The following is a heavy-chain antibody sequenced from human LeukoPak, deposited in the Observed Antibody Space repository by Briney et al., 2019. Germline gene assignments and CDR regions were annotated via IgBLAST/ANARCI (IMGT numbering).Heavy chain of an antibody. J-gene: IGHJ4*02. CDR1: GGSFSGYY. CDR3: ARGLEAAAGIYFDY. D-gene: IGHD6-13*01. Sequence: SETLSLTCAVYGGSFSGYYWSWIRQPPGKGLEWIGEINHSGGTNYNPSLKSRVTISVDTSKNQFSLKLSSVTAADTAVYYCARGLEAAAGIYFDYWGQGTLVTVSS. CDR2: INHSGGT. V-gene: IGHV4-34*01.